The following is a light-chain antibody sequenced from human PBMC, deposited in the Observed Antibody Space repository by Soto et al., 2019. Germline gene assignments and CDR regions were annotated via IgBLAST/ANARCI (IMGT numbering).Light chain of an antibody. CDR2: GNS. Sequence: QSVLTQPPSVSGAPGQRVTISCTGSSSNIGAGYDVHWYQQLPGTAPKLLIYGNSNRPSGVPDRFSGSKSGTSASLASTGLQAEDEADYYGQSYDSSLSGSGVFGGGTKVTVL. CDR3: QSYDSSLSGSGV. J-gene: IGLJ2*01. V-gene: IGLV1-40*01. CDR1: SSNIGAGYD.